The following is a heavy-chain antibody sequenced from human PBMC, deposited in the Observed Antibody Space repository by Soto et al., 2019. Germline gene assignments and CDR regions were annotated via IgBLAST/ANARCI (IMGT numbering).Heavy chain of an antibody. J-gene: IGHJ4*02. D-gene: IGHD1-26*01. CDR1: GDTFTSYH. CDR2: INPDNGST. V-gene: IGHV1-46*04. Sequence: GASVKVSCKTSGDTFTSYHLQWVRQAPGRGLEWMGIINPDNGSTNYAQKLRGRVTMTRDTSTSTVYMDLTSLRSEDTAVYYCARDAAVGLFDYWGQGTLVTVSS. CDR3: ARDAAVGLFDY.